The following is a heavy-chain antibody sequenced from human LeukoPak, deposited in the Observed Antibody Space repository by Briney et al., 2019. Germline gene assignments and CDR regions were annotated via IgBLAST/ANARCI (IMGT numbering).Heavy chain of an antibody. D-gene: IGHD6-19*01. CDR2: ISTYNGDT. CDR1: GYTFTKYG. V-gene: IGHV1-18*01. J-gene: IGHJ4*02. CDR3: ARDPSNTSGWYIYFDY. Sequence: ASVKVSCKASGYTFTKYGIAGVRQAPGQGLEWMGWISTYNGDTKYAQKLQGRVTMTTDTSTTTAYMELRSLRSDDTAVYYCARDPSNTSGWYIYFDYWGQGSLVTVSS.